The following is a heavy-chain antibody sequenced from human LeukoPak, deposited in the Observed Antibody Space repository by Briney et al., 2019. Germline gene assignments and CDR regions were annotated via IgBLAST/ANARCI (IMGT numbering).Heavy chain of an antibody. D-gene: IGHD2-2*01. CDR2: TYNSGNT. V-gene: IGHV4-39*07. J-gene: IGHJ5*02. CDR3: ARDGQDCISTSCYKWFDP. CDR1: GGSVSSNTCY. Sequence: SETLSLTCSVSGGSVSSNTCYWGWIRQPPGKALQWIGTTYNSGNTSYNPSLKSRVTISADTSKNQFSLKLSSVTAADTAVYYCARDGQDCISTSCYKWFDPWGRGTLVTVSS.